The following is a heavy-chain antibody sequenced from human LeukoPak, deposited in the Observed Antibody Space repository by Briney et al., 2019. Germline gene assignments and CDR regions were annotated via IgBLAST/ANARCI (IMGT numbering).Heavy chain of an antibody. CDR1: GGSISSGGYY. V-gene: IGHV4-31*03. J-gene: IGHJ4*02. CDR2: IYYSGIT. Sequence: PSQTLSLTCTVSGGSISSGGYYWSWIREHAGKGLEWIGNIYYSGITYYNPSVKSRVTISVDTSKNQFSLKLSSVTAADTAVYFCARVGEQYSSVDYFDYWGQGTLVTVSP. D-gene: IGHD3-16*01. CDR3: ARVGEQYSSVDYFDY.